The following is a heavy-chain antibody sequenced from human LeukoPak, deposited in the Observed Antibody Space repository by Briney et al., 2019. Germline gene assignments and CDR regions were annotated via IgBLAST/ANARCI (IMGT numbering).Heavy chain of an antibody. CDR3: TRDRGSGNYYYYGMDV. D-gene: IGHD3-10*01. CDR2: IRSKAYGGTT. Sequence: GGSLRLSCIASGFTFGDYAMSWVRQAPGKGLEWVGFIRSKAYGGTTEYAASVKGRFTISRDDSKSIAYLQMNSLKTEDTAVYYCTRDRGSGNYYYYGMDVWGQGTTVTVSS. J-gene: IGHJ6*02. CDR1: GFTFGDYA. V-gene: IGHV3-49*04.